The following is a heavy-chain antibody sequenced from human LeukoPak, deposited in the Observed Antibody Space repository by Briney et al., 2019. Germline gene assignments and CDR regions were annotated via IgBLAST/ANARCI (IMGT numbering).Heavy chain of an antibody. CDR2: IKHDESEK. J-gene: IGHJ5*02. V-gene: IGHV3-7*01. Sequence: GGSLRLSCAASGFSFNSDWMDWVRQAPGKGLEWVANIKHDESEKNYLDSVKGRFTISRDNAQNSLYLQMNSLRAEDTAVYYCAKVPRQHDNWFDPWGQGTLVTVSS. CDR3: AKVPRQHDNWFDP. D-gene: IGHD6-13*01. CDR1: GFSFNSDW.